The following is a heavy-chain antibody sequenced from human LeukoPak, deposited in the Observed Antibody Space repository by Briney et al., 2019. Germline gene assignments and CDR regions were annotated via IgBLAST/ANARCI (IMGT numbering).Heavy chain of an antibody. D-gene: IGHD3-10*01. J-gene: IGHJ6*03. CDR1: GGSFSGYY. Sequence: SETLSLTCAVYGGSFSGYYWSWIRQPPGKGLEWIGEINHSGSTNYNPSLKSRVTISVDTSKNQFSLKLSSVTAADTAVYYCARGLSGNYYYYYMDVWGKGTTVTASS. CDR2: INHSGST. V-gene: IGHV4-34*01. CDR3: ARGLSGNYYYYYMDV.